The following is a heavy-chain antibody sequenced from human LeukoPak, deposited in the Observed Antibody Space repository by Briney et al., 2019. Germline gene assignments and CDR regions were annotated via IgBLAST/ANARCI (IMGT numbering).Heavy chain of an antibody. V-gene: IGHV4-59*08. CDR1: GGSISSYY. D-gene: IGHD1-1*01. CDR2: ISYSGST. CDR3: ARQTQGYPQVNFDY. J-gene: IGHJ4*02. Sequence: ASETLSLTCTVSGGSISSYYWSWIRQPPGKGLEWIGYISYSGSTNYNPSLQSRVTISADTSKNQFSLKLTSVTAADTAVYYCARQTQGYPQVNFDYWGQGTLVTVSS.